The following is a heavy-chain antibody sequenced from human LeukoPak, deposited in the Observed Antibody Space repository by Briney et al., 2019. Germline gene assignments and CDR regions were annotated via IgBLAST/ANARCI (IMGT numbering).Heavy chain of an antibody. J-gene: IGHJ4*02. V-gene: IGHV4-39*01. CDR3: ARQWDYSDSSGRALNYFDY. CDR1: VGSISSSNSY. Sequence: SETLSLTCTVSVGSISSSNSYCGWIRQPPGKGLEWIGSTYYSGSTYYNPSLKSRVTISVDTSKIQFSLKLSSVTAADTAVYYCARQWDYSDSSGRALNYFDYWGQGTLVTVSS. D-gene: IGHD3-22*01. CDR2: TYYSGST.